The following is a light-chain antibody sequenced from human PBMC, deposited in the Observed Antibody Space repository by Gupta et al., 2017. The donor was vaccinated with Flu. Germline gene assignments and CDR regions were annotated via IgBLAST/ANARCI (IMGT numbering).Light chain of an antibody. V-gene: IGKV1-5*03. CDR1: QSISSW. Sequence: GDRVTITCLASQSISSWLAWYQQKPGKAPKLLIYKASSLESGVPSRFSGSGSGTEFTLTISSLQPDDFATYYCQHYNSISRTFGQGTKVEIK. CDR3: QHYNSISRT. J-gene: IGKJ1*01. CDR2: KAS.